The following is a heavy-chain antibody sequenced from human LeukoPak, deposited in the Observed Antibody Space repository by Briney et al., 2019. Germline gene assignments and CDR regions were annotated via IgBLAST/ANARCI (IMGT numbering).Heavy chain of an antibody. J-gene: IGHJ1*01. Sequence: SVKVSCKASGGTFSSYAISWVRQAPGQGLEWMGRIIPILGIANYAQKFQGRVTMTEDTSKDTAYMELSSLRSEDTAVYYCATVVPIVVVPAAIPGYFQHWGQGTLVTVSS. CDR3: ATVVPIVVVPAAIPGYFQH. V-gene: IGHV1-69*04. D-gene: IGHD2-2*01. CDR2: IIPILGIA. CDR1: GGTFSSYA.